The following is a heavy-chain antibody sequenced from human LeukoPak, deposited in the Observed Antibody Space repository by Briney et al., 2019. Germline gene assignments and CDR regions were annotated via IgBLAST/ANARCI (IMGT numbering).Heavy chain of an antibody. V-gene: IGHV4-59*12. CDR3: ARRPEEGWLQLLDY. Sequence: PSETLSLTCTVSGGSISSYYWSWIRQPPGKGLEWIGYIYYSGSTNYNPSPKSRVTISVDTSKNQFSLKLSSVTAADTAVYYCARRPEEGWLQLLDYWGQGTLVTVSS. CDR1: GGSISSYY. D-gene: IGHD5-24*01. J-gene: IGHJ4*02. CDR2: IYYSGST.